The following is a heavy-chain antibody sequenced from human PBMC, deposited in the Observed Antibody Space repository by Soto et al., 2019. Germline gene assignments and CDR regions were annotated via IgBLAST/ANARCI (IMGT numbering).Heavy chain of an antibody. J-gene: IGHJ5*02. CDR1: GFTFSSYA. V-gene: IGHV3-30-3*01. D-gene: IGHD5-18*01. CDR3: ARGLAGYSYGYNWFDP. Sequence: GGSLRLSCAASGFTFSSYAMHWVRQAPGKGLEWVAVISYDGSNKYYADSVKGRFTISRDNSKNTLYLQMNSLRAEDTAVYYCARGLAGYSYGYNWFDPWGQGTLVTVSS. CDR2: ISYDGSNK.